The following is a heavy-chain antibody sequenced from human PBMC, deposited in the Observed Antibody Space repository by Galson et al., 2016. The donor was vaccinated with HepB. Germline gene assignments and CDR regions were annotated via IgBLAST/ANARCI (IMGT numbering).Heavy chain of an antibody. CDR1: GGSISSSSYY. CDR2: FYYTGNT. D-gene: IGHD1-26*01. Sequence: LSLTCTVSGGSISSSSYYWGWIRQPPGKGLEWIGSFYYTGNTYYKSSLKSRVSISGDTSKNQVSLKLSSVSAADTAVYYCARHSDESHSYGMDVWGQGTTVTVSS. J-gene: IGHJ6*02. CDR3: ARHSDESHSYGMDV. V-gene: IGHV4-39*01.